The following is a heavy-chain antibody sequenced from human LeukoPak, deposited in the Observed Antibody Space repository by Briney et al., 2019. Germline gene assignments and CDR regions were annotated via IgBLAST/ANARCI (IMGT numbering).Heavy chain of an antibody. Sequence: GAPLQTSSKGSGSRFTNYWSGGGRQLPGKGVRWMGIIYPGDSDARYSTSFQGQVTISADKSISTAYLQLSSLKASDTAMYYCARHFHPAETTGAYLDLWGRGTLVTVSA. D-gene: IGHD4-17*01. CDR2: IYPGDSDA. CDR3: ARHFHPAETTGAYLDL. V-gene: IGHV5-51*01. J-gene: IGHJ2*01. CDR1: GSRFTNYW.